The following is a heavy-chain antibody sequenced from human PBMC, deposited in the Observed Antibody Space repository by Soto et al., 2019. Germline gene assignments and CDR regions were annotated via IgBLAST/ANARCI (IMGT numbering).Heavy chain of an antibody. D-gene: IGHD7-27*01. CDR1: GGTFSSYA. J-gene: IGHJ6*02. Sequence: ASVKVSCKASGGTFSSYAISWVRQAPGQGLEWMGGIIPIFGTANYAQKLQGRVTITADKSTSTAYMELSSLRSEDTAVYYCAREMLPGYYYYYYGMDVWGQGTTVTVSS. CDR3: AREMLPGYYYYYYGMDV. CDR2: IIPIFGTA. V-gene: IGHV1-69*06.